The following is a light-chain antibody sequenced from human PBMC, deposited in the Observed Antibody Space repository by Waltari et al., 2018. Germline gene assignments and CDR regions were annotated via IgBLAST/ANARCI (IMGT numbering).Light chain of an antibody. J-gene: IGLJ3*02. CDR1: TSKIGRNT. V-gene: IGLV1-44*01. Sequence: QSVLTQPPSASGTPGQRVTISCSGSTSKIGRNTVNWYQQLQGTAPKRLIDTNNQRPSGVPDRVSGSKSGTSASLASSGLQSEDEADYYCAAWDDSLSGPGFGGGTKLTVL. CDR2: TNN. CDR3: AAWDDSLSGPG.